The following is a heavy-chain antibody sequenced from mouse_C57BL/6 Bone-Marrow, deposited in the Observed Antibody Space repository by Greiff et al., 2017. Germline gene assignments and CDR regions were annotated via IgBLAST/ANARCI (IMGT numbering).Heavy chain of an antibody. D-gene: IGHD1-1*01. Sequence: EVMLVESGGGLVKPGGSLKLSCAASGFTFSSYAMSWVRQTPEKRLEWVATISDGGSYTYYPDNVKGRFTISRDNAKNNLYLQMSHLKSEDTAMYYCARGGDYGSPTAYWGQGTLVTVSA. V-gene: IGHV5-4*03. J-gene: IGHJ3*01. CDR1: GFTFSSYA. CDR2: ISDGGSYT. CDR3: ARGGDYGSPTAY.